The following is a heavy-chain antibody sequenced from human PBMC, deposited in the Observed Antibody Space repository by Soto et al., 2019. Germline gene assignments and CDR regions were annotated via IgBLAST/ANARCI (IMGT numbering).Heavy chain of an antibody. D-gene: IGHD5-18*01. Sequence: SETLSLTCTVSGGSIGNSYWSWIRQSPGKGLEWIGSIYYSGSTYYNPSLKSRVTISVDTSKNQFSLKLSSVTAADTAVYYCACIFSGGYGYGFYYYGMDVWGQGTTVTVSS. CDR3: ACIFSGGYGYGFYYYGMDV. CDR2: IYYSGST. CDR1: GGSIGNSY. J-gene: IGHJ6*02. V-gene: IGHV4-59*05.